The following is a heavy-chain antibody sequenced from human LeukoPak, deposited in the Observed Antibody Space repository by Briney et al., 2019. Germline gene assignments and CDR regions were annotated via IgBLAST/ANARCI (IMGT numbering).Heavy chain of an antibody. D-gene: IGHD3-22*01. CDR2: VSNDGRDK. CDR1: GFTFSSYA. J-gene: IGHJ4*02. Sequence: GGSLRLSCAASGFTFSSYAMTWVRQAPGKGLEWVAIVSNDGRDKKYADIVAGRFTISRDNSKNTVYLQMNSLRPEDTALYYCARGLLAVPFRYWGQGTLVTVSS. CDR3: ARGLLAVPFRY. V-gene: IGHV3-30*03.